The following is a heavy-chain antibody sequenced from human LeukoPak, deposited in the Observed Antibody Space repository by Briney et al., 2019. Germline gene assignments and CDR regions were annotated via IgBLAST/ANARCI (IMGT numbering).Heavy chain of an antibody. Sequence: SVKVSCKAPGGIFISYAISWVRQAPGQGLEWMAGIVPMYGTANYAQKFQGRVTITTDESTNTAYMELSSLRSEDTAVYYCARDRDGYNYGFDFWGQGTLVAVSS. D-gene: IGHD5-24*01. V-gene: IGHV1-69*05. CDR1: GGIFISYA. J-gene: IGHJ4*02. CDR2: IVPMYGTA. CDR3: ARDRDGYNYGFDF.